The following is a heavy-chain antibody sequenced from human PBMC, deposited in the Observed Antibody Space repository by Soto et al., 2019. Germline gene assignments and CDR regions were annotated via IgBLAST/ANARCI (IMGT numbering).Heavy chain of an antibody. D-gene: IGHD6-19*01. CDR2: IYYSGST. CDR1: GGSISSSSYY. CDR3: VGIAVAGDYYYYGMDV. Sequence: PSETLSLTCTVSGGSISSSSYYWGWIRQPPGKGLEWIGSIYYSGSTYYNPSLKSRVTISVDTSKNQFSLKLSSVTAADTAVYYCVGIAVAGDYYYYGMDVWGQGTTVTVSS. J-gene: IGHJ6*02. V-gene: IGHV4-39*01.